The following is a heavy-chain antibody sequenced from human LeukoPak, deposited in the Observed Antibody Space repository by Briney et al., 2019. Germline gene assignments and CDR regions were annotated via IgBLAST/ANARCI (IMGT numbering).Heavy chain of an antibody. V-gene: IGHV3-23*01. Sequence: QTGGSLRLSCAASGFTFSSYAMSWVRQAPGKGLEWVSAISGSGGSTYYADSVKGRFTISRDNSKNTLYLQMNSLRAEDTAVYYCAKDAHGYYYDSSGYYYYFDYWGQGTLVTVSS. CDR3: AKDAHGYYYDSSGYYYYFDY. CDR1: GFTFSSYA. J-gene: IGHJ4*02. D-gene: IGHD3-22*01. CDR2: ISGSGGST.